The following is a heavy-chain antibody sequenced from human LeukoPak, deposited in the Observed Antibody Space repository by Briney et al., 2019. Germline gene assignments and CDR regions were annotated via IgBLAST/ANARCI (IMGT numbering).Heavy chain of an antibody. J-gene: IGHJ4*02. CDR3: ASHGSGSKPRFDY. Sequence: GGSLRLSCAASGFTFSSYGMHWVRQAPGKGLEWVAVISYDGSNKYYADSVKGRFTISRDNSKNTLYLQMNSLRAEDTAVYYCASHGSGSKPRFDYWGQGTLVTVSS. CDR1: GFTFSSYG. D-gene: IGHD3-10*01. V-gene: IGHV3-30*03. CDR2: ISYDGSNK.